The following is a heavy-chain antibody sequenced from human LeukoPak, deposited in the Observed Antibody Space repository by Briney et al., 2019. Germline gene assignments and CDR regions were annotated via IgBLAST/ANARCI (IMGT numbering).Heavy chain of an antibody. J-gene: IGHJ5*02. CDR3: ANGGFPTTVTTT. D-gene: IGHD4-17*01. V-gene: IGHV3-23*01. CDR1: GFTFSSYA. Sequence: GGSLRLSCAASGFTFSSYAMSWVRQAPGKGLEWVSAISGSGGSTYYADSGKGRFTISRDNSKNTLYLQMNSLRAEDTAVYYCANGGFPTTVTTTWGQGTLVTVSS. CDR2: ISGSGGST.